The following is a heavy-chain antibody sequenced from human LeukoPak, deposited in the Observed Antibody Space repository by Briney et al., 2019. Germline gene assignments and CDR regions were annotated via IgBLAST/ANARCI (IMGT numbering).Heavy chain of an antibody. J-gene: IGHJ2*01. CDR1: GASISSSDSY. CDR3: ARYSSGYSRYFDL. D-gene: IGHD3-22*01. CDR2: VYYGGRT. Sequence: PSGTLSLTCTISGASISSSDSYWGWIRQPPGKGLEWIGTVYYGGRTSYNPSLKSRVTISVHTSKNQFSLKLSSVTAADTAVYYCARYSSGYSRYFDLWGRGTLVTVSS. V-gene: IGHV4-39*01.